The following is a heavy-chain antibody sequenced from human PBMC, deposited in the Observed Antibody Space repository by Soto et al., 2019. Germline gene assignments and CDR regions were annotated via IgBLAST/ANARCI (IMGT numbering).Heavy chain of an antibody. CDR1: GYTFTSYA. V-gene: IGHV1-3*01. J-gene: IGHJ5*02. Sequence: QVQLVQSGAEVKKPGASVKVSCKASGYTFTSYAMHWVRQAPGQRLEWMGWINAGNGNTKYSQKFQGRVTITRDTSASTAYLGVSSLRSEDTAVYYCARTRSSPKEWVLFSNWFDPWGQGTLVTVSS. D-gene: IGHD3-3*01. CDR3: ARTRSSPKEWVLFSNWFDP. CDR2: INAGNGNT.